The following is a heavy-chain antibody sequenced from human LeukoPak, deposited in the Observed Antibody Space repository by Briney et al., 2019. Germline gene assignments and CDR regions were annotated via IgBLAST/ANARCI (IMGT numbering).Heavy chain of an antibody. J-gene: IGHJ4*02. CDR2: IYHSGST. V-gene: IGHV4-38-2*02. CDR3: ARARALNYDSSGYYDY. Sequence: SETLSLTCTVSGYSISSGYYWGWIRPPPGKGLEWIGSIYHSGSTYYNPSLKSRVTISVDTSKNQFSLKLSSVTAADTAVYYCARARALNYDSSGYYDYWGQGTLVTVSS. D-gene: IGHD3-22*01. CDR1: GYSISSGYY.